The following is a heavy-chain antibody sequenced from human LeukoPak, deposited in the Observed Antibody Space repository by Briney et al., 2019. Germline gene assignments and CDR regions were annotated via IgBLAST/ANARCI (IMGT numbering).Heavy chain of an antibody. V-gene: IGHV4-59*01. J-gene: IGHJ3*02. CDR3: ARKNDFDI. D-gene: IGHD2/OR15-2a*01. Sequence: PSETLSLTCTVSGGSISSDHWNWIRQPPGKGLEWIGCIYYSGSTYYNPSLKSRVTISVDMSKSQFSLRLTSVTGADTAVYYCARKNDFDIWGQGTLVTVSS. CDR2: IYYSGST. CDR1: GGSISSDH.